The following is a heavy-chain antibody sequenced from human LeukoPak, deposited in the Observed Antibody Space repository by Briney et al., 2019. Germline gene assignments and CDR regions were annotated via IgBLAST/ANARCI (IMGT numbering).Heavy chain of an antibody. CDR3: AKDFQLLTYYYYGMDV. V-gene: IGHV3-30*18. CDR2: ISYDGSNK. J-gene: IGHJ6*02. D-gene: IGHD2-2*01. Sequence: GGSLRLSCAASGFTVSSNYTSWVRQAPGKGLEWVAVISYDGSNKYYADSVKGRFTISRDNSKNTLYLQMNSLRAEDTAVYYCAKDFQLLTYYYYGMDVWGQGTTVTVSS. CDR1: GFTVSSNY.